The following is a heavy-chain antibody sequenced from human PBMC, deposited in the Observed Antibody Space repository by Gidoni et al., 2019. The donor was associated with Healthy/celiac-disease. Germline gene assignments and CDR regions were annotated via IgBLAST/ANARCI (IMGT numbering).Heavy chain of an antibody. J-gene: IGHJ4*02. D-gene: IGHD3-9*01. CDR2: IIPILGIA. CDR1: GGTFSSYA. V-gene: IGHV1-69*10. Sequence: QVQLVQSGAEVKKPGSSVKVSCKASGGTFSSYAISWVRQAPGQGLEWMGGIIPILGIANYAQKFQGRVTITADKSTSTAYMELSSLRSEDTAVYYCASTKEYYDILTGYYTFDYWGQGTLVTVSS. CDR3: ASTKEYYDILTGYYTFDY.